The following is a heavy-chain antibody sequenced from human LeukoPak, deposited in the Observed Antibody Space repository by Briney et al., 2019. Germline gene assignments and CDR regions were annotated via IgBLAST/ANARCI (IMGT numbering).Heavy chain of an antibody. V-gene: IGHV4-4*02. Sequence: SETLSLTCAVSGGSISSSNWWSWVRQPPGKGLEWIGEIYHSGSTNYNPSLKSRVTISVDKSKNQFSLKLSSVTAADTAVYYCAQQVGYCSSGSCYFTYWGQGTLVTVSS. CDR1: GGSISSSNW. J-gene: IGHJ1*01. CDR3: AQQVGYCSSGSCYFTY. CDR2: IYHSGST. D-gene: IGHD2-15*01.